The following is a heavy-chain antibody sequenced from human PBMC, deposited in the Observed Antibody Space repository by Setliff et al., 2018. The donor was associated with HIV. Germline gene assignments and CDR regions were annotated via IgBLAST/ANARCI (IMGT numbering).Heavy chain of an antibody. CDR1: GDSINRGDYY. CDR3: ARVGTNWPSWFDP. Sequence: SETLSLTCTVSGDSINRGDYYWSWLRQPAGERLEYIGRIHSSGGFNYNPSLQSRLTLSIDISKNHFSLKLRSVTAADTAVYYCARVGTNWPSWFDPWGQGTQVTVSS. D-gene: IGHD1-1*01. J-gene: IGHJ5*02. CDR2: IHSSGGF. V-gene: IGHV4-61*02.